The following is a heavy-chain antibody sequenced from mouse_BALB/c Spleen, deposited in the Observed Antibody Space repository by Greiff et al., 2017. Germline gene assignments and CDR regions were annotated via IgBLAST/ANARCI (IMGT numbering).Heavy chain of an antibody. V-gene: IGHV1-20*02. CDR2: INPYNGDT. D-gene: IGHD1-1*01. CDR3: AHAVYYGSSYDYAMDY. CDR1: GYSFTGYF. Sequence: EVKLQESGPELVKPGASVKISCKASGYSFTGYFMNWVMQSHGKSLEWIGRINPYNGDTFYNQKFKGKATLTVDKSSSTAHMELRSLASEDSAVYYCAHAVYYGSSYDYAMDYWGQGTSVTVSS. J-gene: IGHJ4*01.